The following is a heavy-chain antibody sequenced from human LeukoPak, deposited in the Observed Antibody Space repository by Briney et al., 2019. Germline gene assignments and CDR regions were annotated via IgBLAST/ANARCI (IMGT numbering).Heavy chain of an antibody. CDR3: TRVGYIDEGIDY. CDR1: GFMFSSNW. CDR2: IKEDGTET. V-gene: IGHV3-7*04. J-gene: IGHJ4*02. Sequence: GGSLRLSCAASGFMFSSNWMSWVRLAPGKGLEWVANIKEDGTETYYVDSVKGRFTISRDNAKNSLYLQMNSLRAEDTAIYYCTRVGYIDEGIDYWGQGTLVTVSS. D-gene: IGHD5-24*01.